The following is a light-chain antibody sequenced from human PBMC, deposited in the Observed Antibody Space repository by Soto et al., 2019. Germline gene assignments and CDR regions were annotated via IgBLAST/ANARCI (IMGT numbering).Light chain of an antibody. V-gene: IGLV2-18*01. CDR1: STDFVSYNR. J-gene: IGLJ1*01. Sequence: QSVLTQAPSVSGCPGQSVTISCTGTSTDFVSYNRVSWYQQPPGTAPKLIIYEASNRPSGVPDRFSGSKSGNTASLTISGLQAADEADYYCSLYTSENTYVFGTGTKVTVL. CDR3: SLYTSENTYV. CDR2: EAS.